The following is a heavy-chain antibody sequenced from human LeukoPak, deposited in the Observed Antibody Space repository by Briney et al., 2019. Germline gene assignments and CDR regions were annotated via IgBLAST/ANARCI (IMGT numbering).Heavy chain of an antibody. CDR3: AKALTQAAAGTKWHYYYGMDV. J-gene: IGHJ6*02. CDR1: GYTFTSYD. D-gene: IGHD6-13*01. CDR2: MNPNSGNT. Sequence: ASVKVSCKASGYTFTSYDINWVRQATGQGLEWMGWMNPNSGNTGYAQKFQGRVTMTRNTSISTAYMELSSLRAEDTAVYYCAKALTQAAAGTKWHYYYGMDVWGQGTTVTVSS. V-gene: IGHV1-8*01.